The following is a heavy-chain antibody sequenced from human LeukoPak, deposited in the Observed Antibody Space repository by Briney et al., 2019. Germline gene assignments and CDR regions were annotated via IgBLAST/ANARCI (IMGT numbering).Heavy chain of an antibody. CDR3: ARDRCTNGVCYTDY. V-gene: IGHV4-34*01. CDR1: GGSFSGYY. J-gene: IGHJ4*02. D-gene: IGHD2-8*01. Sequence: PSETLSLTCAVYGGSFSGYYWSWIRQPPGKGLEWIGEINHSGSTNYNPSLKSRVTISVDTSKNQFSLKLSSVTAADTAVYYCARDRCTNGVCYTDYWGQGTLVTVSS. CDR2: INHSGST.